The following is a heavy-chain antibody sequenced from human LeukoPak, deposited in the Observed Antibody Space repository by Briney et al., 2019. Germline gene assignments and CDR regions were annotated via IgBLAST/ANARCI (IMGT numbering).Heavy chain of an antibody. J-gene: IGHJ4*02. CDR2: MFHSGST. CDR3: ARVAAAGMI. D-gene: IGHD6-13*01. Sequence: PSETLSLTCSVSGYSISSGFYWGWIRQPPGKGLEWIGSMFHSGSTYYKSSLKSRVTISVDTPKNQFSLKLSSVTAADTAVYYCARVAAAGMIWGQGTLVTVSS. CDR1: GYSISSGFY. V-gene: IGHV4-38-2*02.